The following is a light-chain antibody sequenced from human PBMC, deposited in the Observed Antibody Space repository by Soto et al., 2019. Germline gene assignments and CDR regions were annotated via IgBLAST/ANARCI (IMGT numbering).Light chain of an antibody. CDR2: GAS. CDR1: QSVSSN. V-gene: IGKV3D-15*01. Sequence: EIVMTQSPATLSVSPGERATLSCRASQSVSSNLAWYQQKPRQAPRLIIYGASSRATGLPDRFSGRWCGTDFTLPFSRLRPEDFAVYHSQEYDGSPITFGLGTRLEIK. J-gene: IGKJ5*01. CDR3: QEYDGSPIT.